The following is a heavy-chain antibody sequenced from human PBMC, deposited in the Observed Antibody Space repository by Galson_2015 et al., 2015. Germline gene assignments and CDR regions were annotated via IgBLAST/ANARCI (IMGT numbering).Heavy chain of an antibody. V-gene: IGHV1-69*10. CDR2: IIPIFGIA. D-gene: IGHD6-6*01. Sequence: SVKVSCKASGGTFSSYAISWVRQAPGQGLEWMGGIIPIFGIANYAQKFQGSVTITADKSTSTAYMELSSLRSEDTAVYYCARPYREYSSSPGGYYYGMDVWGQGTTVTVSS. CDR3: ARPYREYSSSPGGYYYGMDV. J-gene: IGHJ6*02. CDR1: GGTFSSYA.